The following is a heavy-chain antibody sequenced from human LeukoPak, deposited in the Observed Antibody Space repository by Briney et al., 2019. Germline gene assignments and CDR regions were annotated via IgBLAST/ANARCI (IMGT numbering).Heavy chain of an antibody. CDR2: IWYDGSNK. CDR3: ARGPRAVAGYIDY. J-gene: IGHJ4*02. Sequence: GGSLRLSCAASGFTFSSYGMHWVRQAPGKGLEWVAVIWYDGSNKYYADSVKGRFTISRDNSKNTLYLQMNSLRAEDTAVYYCARGPRAVAGYIDYWGQGTLVTVSS. D-gene: IGHD6-19*01. V-gene: IGHV3-33*01. CDR1: GFTFSSYG.